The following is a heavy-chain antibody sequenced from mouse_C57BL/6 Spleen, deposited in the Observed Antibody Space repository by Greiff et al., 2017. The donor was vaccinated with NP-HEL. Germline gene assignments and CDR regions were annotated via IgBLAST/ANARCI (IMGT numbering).Heavy chain of an antibody. D-gene: IGHD2-1*01. V-gene: IGHV2-5*01. Sequence: VQLQQSGPGLVQPSQSLSITCTVSGFSLTSYGVHWVRQSPGKGLEWLGVIWRGGSTDYTAAFMSRLSITKDNSKSQVFFKMNSLQADDTAIYYCAKKGGYYGNYEDYAMDYWGQGTSVTVSS. CDR1: GFSLTSYG. CDR3: AKKGGYYGNYEDYAMDY. J-gene: IGHJ4*01. CDR2: IWRGGST.